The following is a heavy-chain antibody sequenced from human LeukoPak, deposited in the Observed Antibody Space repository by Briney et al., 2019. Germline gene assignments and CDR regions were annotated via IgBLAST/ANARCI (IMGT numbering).Heavy chain of an antibody. CDR1: GGSISSSNW. Sequence: PSETLSLTCAVSGGSISSSNWWSWVRQPPGKGLEWIGEIYHSGSTNYNPSLKSRVTISVDKSKNQFSLKLSSVTAADTAVYYCAREGLAAGPEAYFDYWGQGTLVTVSS. J-gene: IGHJ4*02. CDR2: IYHSGST. V-gene: IGHV4-4*02. D-gene: IGHD6-13*01. CDR3: AREGLAAGPEAYFDY.